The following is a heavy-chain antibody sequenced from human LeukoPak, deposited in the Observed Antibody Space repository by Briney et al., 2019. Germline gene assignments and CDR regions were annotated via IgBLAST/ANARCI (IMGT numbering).Heavy chain of an antibody. V-gene: IGHV4-34*01. Sequence: PSETLSLTCAVYGGSFSGYYWSWIRQPPGKGLEWIGEINHSGSTNYNPSLKSRVTISVDTSKNQFSLKLSSVTAADTAVYYCARVTDYYDSSGYYYTTNWFDPWGQGTLVTVSS. J-gene: IGHJ5*02. CDR3: ARVTDYYDSSGYYYTTNWFDP. D-gene: IGHD3-22*01. CDR1: GGSFSGYY. CDR2: INHSGST.